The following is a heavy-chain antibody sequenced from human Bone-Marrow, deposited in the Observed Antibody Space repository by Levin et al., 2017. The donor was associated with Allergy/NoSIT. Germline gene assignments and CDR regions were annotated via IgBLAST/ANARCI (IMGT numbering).Heavy chain of an antibody. CDR3: ARDLDTSELFDS. D-gene: IGHD3-22*01. CDR1: GFRFRDHG. CDR2: IWYDGTNK. V-gene: IGHV3-33*01. Sequence: GESLKISCVASGFRFRDHGMHWVRQAPGKGLEWVGIIWYDGTNKYYADSVKGRFTISRDNSKNTLYLQLNSLRAEDTAMYYCARDLDTSELFDSWGQGTLVTVAS. J-gene: IGHJ4*02.